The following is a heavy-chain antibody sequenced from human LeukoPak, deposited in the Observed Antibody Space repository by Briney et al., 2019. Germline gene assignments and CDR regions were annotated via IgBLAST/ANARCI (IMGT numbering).Heavy chain of an antibody. D-gene: IGHD6-13*01. Sequence: GGSLRLSCAASGFTFRSYAMNWVRQAPGKGLEWVSAISGSGGSTYYADSVKGRFTISRDNAKNSLYLQMNSLRAEDTAVYYCARDGTLSGQNYWGQGTLVTVSS. CDR2: ISGSGGST. CDR3: ARDGTLSGQNY. J-gene: IGHJ4*02. CDR1: GFTFRSYA. V-gene: IGHV3-23*01.